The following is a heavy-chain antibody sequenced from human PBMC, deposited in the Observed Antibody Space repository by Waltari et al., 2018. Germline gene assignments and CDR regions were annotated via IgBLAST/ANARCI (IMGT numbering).Heavy chain of an antibody. V-gene: IGHV3-48*01. Sequence: EVQLVESGGGLVQPGGSQRLSCAASGFTLSSYSMHWVRQAPGKGLEWFSYISTSSNTIYYADSVKGRFTISRDNAKNSLYLQMKSLRVEDTAVYYCARDPGSALQGYYGMDVWGQGTTVTVSS. J-gene: IGHJ6*02. CDR3: ARDPGSALQGYYGMDV. CDR1: GFTLSSYS. D-gene: IGHD4-4*01. CDR2: ISTSSNTI.